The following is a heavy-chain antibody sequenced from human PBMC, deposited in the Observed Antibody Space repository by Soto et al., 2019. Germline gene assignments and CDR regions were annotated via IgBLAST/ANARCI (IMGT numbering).Heavy chain of an antibody. CDR3: ARDREDIVVVPAAMFVDY. D-gene: IGHD2-2*01. J-gene: IGHJ4*02. CDR2: IWYDGSNK. CDR1: GFTFSSYG. Sequence: GGSLRLSCAASGFTFSSYGMHWVRQAPGKGLEWVAVIWYDGSNKYYADSVKGRFTISRDNSKNTLYLQMNSLRAEYTAVYYCARDREDIVVVPAAMFVDYWGQGTLVTVSS. V-gene: IGHV3-33*01.